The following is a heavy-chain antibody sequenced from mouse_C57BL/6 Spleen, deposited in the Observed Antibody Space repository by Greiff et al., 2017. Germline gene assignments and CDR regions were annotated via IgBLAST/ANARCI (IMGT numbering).Heavy chain of an antibody. Sequence: EVQLQQSGPELVKPGASVKISCKASGYTFTDYYMNWVKPSHGKSLEWIGDINPNNGGTSYNQKFKGKATLTVDKSSSTAYMELRSLTSEDSAVYYCARELGGNFDYWGQGTTLTVSS. V-gene: IGHV1-26*01. CDR2: INPNNGGT. CDR1: GYTFTDYY. J-gene: IGHJ2*01. D-gene: IGHD4-1*01. CDR3: ARELGGNFDY.